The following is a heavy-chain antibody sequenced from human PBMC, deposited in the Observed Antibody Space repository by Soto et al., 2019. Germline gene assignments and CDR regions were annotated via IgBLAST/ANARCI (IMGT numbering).Heavy chain of an antibody. D-gene: IGHD5-12*01. CDR3: ARDGGYSGYDLNWFDP. CDR1: GGSISSYY. CDR2: IYTSGST. Sequence: SETLSLTCPVSGGSISSYYWSWIRQPAGKGLEWIGRIYTSGSTNYNPSLKSRVTMSVDTSKNQFSLKLSSVTAADTAVYYCARDGGYSGYDLNWFDPRGKGTRGTESS. J-gene: IGHJ5*02. V-gene: IGHV4-4*07.